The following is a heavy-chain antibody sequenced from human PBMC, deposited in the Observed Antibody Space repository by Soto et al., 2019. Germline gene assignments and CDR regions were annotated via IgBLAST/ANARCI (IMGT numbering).Heavy chain of an antibody. J-gene: IGHJ6*02. V-gene: IGHV1-3*01. CDR2: INAGNGNT. CDR3: ARDPSYYGMDV. Sequence: SVKASYRASGYTFTSYAMHWVCQAPGQRLEWMGWINAGNGNTKYSQKFQGRVTITRDTSASTAYMELSSLRSEDTAVYYCARDPSYYGMDVWGQGTTVTVSS. CDR1: GYTFTSYA.